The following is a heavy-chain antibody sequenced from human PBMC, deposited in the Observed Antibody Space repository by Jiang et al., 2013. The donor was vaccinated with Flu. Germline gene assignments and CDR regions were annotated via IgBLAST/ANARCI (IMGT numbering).Heavy chain of an antibody. J-gene: IGHJ5*02. Sequence: TCTVSGDSISDYFWSWIRQRPRMPLEWIGYISSSGVTMYNPSLKSRLTMTLDTSKSLYSMTLTSVTAADTAVYYCAKTPGRRRLDPWGQGTLVTVSS. CDR2: ISSSGVT. CDR3: AKTPGRRRLDP. CDR1: GDSISDYF. V-gene: IGHV4-4*09.